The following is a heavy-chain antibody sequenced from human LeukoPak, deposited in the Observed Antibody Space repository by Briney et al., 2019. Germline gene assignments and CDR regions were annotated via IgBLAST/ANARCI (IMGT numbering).Heavy chain of an antibody. CDR1: GFTFSSYP. V-gene: IGHV3-23*01. CDR3: AKKYYYDSSGYYFQH. CDR2: IGSSAGDT. J-gene: IGHJ1*01. Sequence: GVSLRLSCAASGFTFSSYPMTWVRQAPGKGLEWVSTIGSSAGDTHYADSVKGRFTISRDNSKNTLYLQMNSLRVEDTAVYYCAKKYYYDSSGYYFQHWGQGTLVTVSS. D-gene: IGHD3-22*01.